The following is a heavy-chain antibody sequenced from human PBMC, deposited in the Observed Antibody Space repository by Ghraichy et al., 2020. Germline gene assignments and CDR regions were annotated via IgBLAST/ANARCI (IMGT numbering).Heavy chain of an antibody. D-gene: IGHD3-22*01. Sequence: ASVKVSCKASGYTFTSYGISWVRQAPGQGLEWMGWISAYNGNTNYAQKLQGRVTMTTDPSTSTAYMELRSLRSADTAVYYCARDLPRYYYDSSGYAGQGYWGQGTLVTVSS. CDR2: ISAYNGNT. CDR3: ARDLPRYYYDSSGYAGQGY. V-gene: IGHV1-18*01. J-gene: IGHJ4*02. CDR1: GYTFTSYG.